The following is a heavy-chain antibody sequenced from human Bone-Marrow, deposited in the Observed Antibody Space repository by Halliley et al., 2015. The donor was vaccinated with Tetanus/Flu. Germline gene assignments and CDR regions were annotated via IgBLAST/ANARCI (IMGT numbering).Heavy chain of an antibody. CDR3: ARVSILGVVSDFDY. J-gene: IGHJ4*02. V-gene: IGHV1-18*04. CDR2: ISATDGNT. CDR1: GYSFTYHG. Sequence: VQLVQSGAEVKKPGASVKVSCKASGYSFTYHGINWVRQTPGQGLEWMGWISATDGNTHYAHNVQGRVTLTTDSSTSTAYMELRSLRSDDTSVYYCARVSILGVVSDFDYWGQGTLVTVSS. D-gene: IGHD3-3*02.